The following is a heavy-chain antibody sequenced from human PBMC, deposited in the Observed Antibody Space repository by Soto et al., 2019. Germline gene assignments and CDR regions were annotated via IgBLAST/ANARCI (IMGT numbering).Heavy chain of an antibody. CDR1: GFTFSSYG. Sequence: GGSLRLSCAASGFTFSSYGMHWVRQAPGKGLEWVAVISYDGSNKYYADSVKGRFTISRDNSKNTLYLQMNSLRAEDTAVYYCAKDRSPSSGWYPGGYWGQGTLVTVSS. D-gene: IGHD6-19*01. CDR3: AKDRSPSSGWYPGGY. V-gene: IGHV3-30*18. CDR2: ISYDGSNK. J-gene: IGHJ4*02.